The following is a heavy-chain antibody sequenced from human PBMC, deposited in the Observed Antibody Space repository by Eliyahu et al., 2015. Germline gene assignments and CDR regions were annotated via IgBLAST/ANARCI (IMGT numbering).Heavy chain of an antibody. CDR2: INPSAGDT. D-gene: IGHD1-1*01. Sequence: QVPLVQSGAEVKEPGASLKVSCKASGYTFRNYLVHWVRQARGQGLEWLGRINPSAGDTHYAPRFEARVTVTRDTSSNTVYMELNSLTSDDTAVYYCAREPPTTTYFDYWGQGTLVTVSS. J-gene: IGHJ4*02. CDR3: AREPPTTTYFDY. CDR1: GYTFRNYL. V-gene: IGHV1-46*01.